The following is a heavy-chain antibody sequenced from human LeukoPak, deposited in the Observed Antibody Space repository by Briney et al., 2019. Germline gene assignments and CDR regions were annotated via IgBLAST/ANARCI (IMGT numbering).Heavy chain of an antibody. CDR1: GFTVSSNY. D-gene: IGHD5-24*01. Sequence: GGSLRLSCAASGFTVSSNYTSWVRQAPGKGLEWVSVIYSGGSTYYADSVKGRLTIATDNSKNNLYLQMNRLRAEDTDVYYCARVWGGGYNYFDYWGQGTLVTVSS. J-gene: IGHJ4*02. CDR3: ARVWGGGYNYFDY. V-gene: IGHV3-53*01. CDR2: IYSGGST.